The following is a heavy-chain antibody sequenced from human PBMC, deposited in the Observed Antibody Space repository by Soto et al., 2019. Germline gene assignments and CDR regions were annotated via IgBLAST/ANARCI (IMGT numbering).Heavy chain of an antibody. J-gene: IGHJ3*02. CDR3: AREPRYCRGGSCSITGDAYDI. CDR2: ISNRGDT. Sequence: VFLRLCCTAAGVIGSDTYVNWVRQAPGKGLEWVSVISNRGDTHYADSVRGRFSLSRDISDNTLHLQMNNLRVEDTAVYYCAREPRYCRGGSCSITGDAYDIWGQGTTVTVSS. CDR1: GVIGSDTY. D-gene: IGHD2-15*01. V-gene: IGHV3-66*01.